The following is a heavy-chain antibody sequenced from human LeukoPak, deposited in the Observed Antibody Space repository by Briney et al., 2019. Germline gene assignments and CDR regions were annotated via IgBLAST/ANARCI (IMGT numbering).Heavy chain of an antibody. CDR2: VLYDGSDQ. V-gene: IGHV3-30*04. D-gene: IGHD3-3*01. CDR3: ARDVQSGSLDP. CDR1: GFTFSSYT. Sequence: GRSLRLSCAASGFTFSSYTMHWVRQAPGKGLEGVAFVLYDGSDQYYADSVKGRFTISRDNSKNTVYLQMNSLIVEDTAVYYCARDVQSGSLDPWGQGTLVTVSS. J-gene: IGHJ5*02.